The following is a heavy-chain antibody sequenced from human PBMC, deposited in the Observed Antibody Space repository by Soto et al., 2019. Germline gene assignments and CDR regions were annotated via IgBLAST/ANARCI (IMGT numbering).Heavy chain of an antibody. V-gene: IGHV3-23*01. CDR2: ISGSGGRT. CDR3: ANTRKTIFGVDSGFHY. J-gene: IGHJ4*02. Sequence: EVQLLESGGGLVQPGGSLRLSWAASGCTFSSYGLSWVRQARGKGLEWVAAISGSGGRTYYADSVKGRFTMSRDNSKNTLDLQMNTLTAEETAVYHSANTRKTIFGVDSGFHYWGQGTLVTVSS. CDR1: GCTFSSYG. D-gene: IGHD3-3*01.